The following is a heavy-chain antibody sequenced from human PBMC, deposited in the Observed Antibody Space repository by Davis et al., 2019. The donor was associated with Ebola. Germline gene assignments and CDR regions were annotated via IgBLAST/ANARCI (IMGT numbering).Heavy chain of an antibody. J-gene: IGHJ5*02. D-gene: IGHD3-3*01. CDR2: IYYSGST. Sequence: SETLSLTCAVSGGSISSSNWWSWVRQPPGKGLEWIGSIYYSGSTYYNPSLKSRVTISVDTSKNQFSLKLSSVTAADTAVYYCARIITIVDPWGQGTLVTVSS. CDR3: ARIITIVDP. CDR1: GGSISSSNW. V-gene: IGHV4-39*01.